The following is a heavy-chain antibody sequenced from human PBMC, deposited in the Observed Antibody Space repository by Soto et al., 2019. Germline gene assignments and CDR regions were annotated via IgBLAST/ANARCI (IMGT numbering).Heavy chain of an antibody. CDR1: GGSISNYY. V-gene: IGHV4-59*08. J-gene: IGHJ4*02. Sequence: QVQLQESGPGLVKPSETLSLTCTVSGGSISNYYWSWIRQPPGKGLQWIGYIFSSGSTNYNPSLKRRVTISVDTSKNPFSLSLSSVIAADTAVYYCARQRRDFDYWGQGSLVTVSS. CDR3: ARQRRDFDY. CDR2: IFSSGST.